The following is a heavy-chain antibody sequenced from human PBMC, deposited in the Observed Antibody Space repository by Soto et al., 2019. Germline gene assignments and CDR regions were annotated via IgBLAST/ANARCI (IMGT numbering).Heavy chain of an antibody. D-gene: IGHD2-8*01. CDR3: XRDSLSYRTCANGWFDP. CDR1: GFSFSHYG. V-gene: IGHV3-33*01. CDR2: IWYDGSYK. J-gene: IGHJ5*02. Sequence: PGGSLRLSCAASGFSFSHYGMHWVRQAPGKGLEWVAVIWYDGSYKYYADSVKGRFTISRDNSKNTLHLQMDSLRAEDTGVYYYXRDSLSYRTCANGWFDPWGQGTLVTVSS.